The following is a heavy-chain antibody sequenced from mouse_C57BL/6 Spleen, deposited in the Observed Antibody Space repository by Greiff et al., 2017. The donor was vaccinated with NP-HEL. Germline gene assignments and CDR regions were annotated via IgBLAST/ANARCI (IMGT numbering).Heavy chain of an antibody. Sequence: VQLQQSGPVLVKPGASVKMSCKASGYTFTDYYMNWVKQSHGKSLAWIGVINPYNGGTSYNQKFKGKATLTVDQAASTAYMELNSLTSEDSAVYYCARSGLRSAWVAYWGQGTLVTVSA. V-gene: IGHV1-19*01. J-gene: IGHJ3*01. D-gene: IGHD1-1*01. CDR2: INPYNGGT. CDR3: ARSGLRSAWVAY. CDR1: GYTFTDYY.